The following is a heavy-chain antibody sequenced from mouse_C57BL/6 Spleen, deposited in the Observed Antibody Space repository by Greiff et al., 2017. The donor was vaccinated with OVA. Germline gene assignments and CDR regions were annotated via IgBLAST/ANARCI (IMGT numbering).Heavy chain of an antibody. D-gene: IGHD4-1*01. CDR3: ARRELDYFDY. CDR2: IDPSDSYT. J-gene: IGHJ2*01. V-gene: IGHV1-50*01. CDR1: GYTFTSYW. Sequence: QVQLQQPGAELVKPGASVKLSCKASGYTFTSYWMQWVKQRPGQGLEWIGEIDPSDSYTNYNQKFKGKATLTVDTSSSTAYMQLSSLTSEDSAVYYCARRELDYFDYWGQGTTLTVSS.